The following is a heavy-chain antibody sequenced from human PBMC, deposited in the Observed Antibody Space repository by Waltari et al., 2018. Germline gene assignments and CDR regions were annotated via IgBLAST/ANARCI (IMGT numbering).Heavy chain of an antibody. J-gene: IGHJ6*02. V-gene: IGHV3-7*01. CDR3: ARPPPSPGMDV. CDR1: GFTFSSYS. CDR2: IKQDGSEK. Sequence: EVQLVESGGGLVKPGGSLRLSCAASGFTFSSYSMNWVRQAPGKGLEWVANIKQDGSEKYYVDSVKGRFTISRDNAKNSLYLQMNSLRAEDTAVYYCARPPPSPGMDVWGQGTTVTVSS.